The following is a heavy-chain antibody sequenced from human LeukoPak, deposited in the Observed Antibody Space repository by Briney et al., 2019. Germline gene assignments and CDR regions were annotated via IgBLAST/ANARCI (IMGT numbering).Heavy chain of an antibody. Sequence: SETLSLTCAVYGGSFSGYYWSWIRQPPGKGLEWIGEIYHSGSTNYNPSLKSRVTISVDKSKNQISLKLSSVTAADTAVYYCARDWVGRGFDYWGQGTLVTVSS. CDR1: GGSFSGYY. V-gene: IGHV4-34*01. J-gene: IGHJ4*02. CDR2: IYHSGST. D-gene: IGHD3-10*01. CDR3: ARDWVGRGFDY.